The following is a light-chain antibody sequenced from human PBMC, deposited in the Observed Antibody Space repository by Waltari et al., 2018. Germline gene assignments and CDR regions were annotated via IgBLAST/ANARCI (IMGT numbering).Light chain of an antibody. CDR3: QQYDYYPYT. J-gene: IGKJ2*01. Sequence: DIQMNQSPSTLSASVGDRITITCRASQSISSWLAWYQQKPGKAPNLLIYEASRLETGVPSRFSGSGSGTAFTLTINSLQPDDYATYYCQQYDYYPYTFGQGTRLDIK. CDR1: QSISSW. V-gene: IGKV1-5*03. CDR2: EAS.